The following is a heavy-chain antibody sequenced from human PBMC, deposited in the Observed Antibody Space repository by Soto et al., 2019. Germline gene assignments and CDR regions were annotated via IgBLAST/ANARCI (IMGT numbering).Heavy chain of an antibody. D-gene: IGHD4-17*01. CDR1: GFTFSTYA. J-gene: IGHJ4*02. CDR2: ITGSGGST. V-gene: IGHV3-23*01. Sequence: GGSLRLSCAASGFTFSTYAMIWVRQAPGKGLEWVSVITGSGGSTYYADSVKGRFTISRDTSKNTLFLQMNSLRAEDTAVYYCAKDRYGDYGGIDYWGQGTMVTVAS. CDR3: AKDRYGDYGGIDY.